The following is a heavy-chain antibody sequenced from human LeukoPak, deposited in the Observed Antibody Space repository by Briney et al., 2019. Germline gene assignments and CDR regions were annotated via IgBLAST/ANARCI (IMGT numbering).Heavy chain of an antibody. Sequence: PGGSLRLSCAASGFTFSGYWMTWVRQAPGKGLEWVANIKEDGSEDYYVDSVKGRFTISRDNAKNSLNLQMNSLRAEDTAVYYCARAVTTALDYWGQGTLVTVSS. D-gene: IGHD4-17*01. CDR2: IKEDGSED. J-gene: IGHJ4*02. CDR1: GFTFSGYW. CDR3: ARAVTTALDY. V-gene: IGHV3-7*01.